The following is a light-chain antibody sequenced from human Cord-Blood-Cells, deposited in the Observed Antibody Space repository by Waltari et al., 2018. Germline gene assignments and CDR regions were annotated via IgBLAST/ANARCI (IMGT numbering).Light chain of an antibody. CDR2: EGS. J-gene: IGLJ1*01. CDR3: CSYAGSSV. CDR1: SSDVGSYNL. Sequence: QSALTQPASVSGSPGQSITISCTGTSSDVGSYNLVSWYQQHPGKAPKLMIYEGSKRPSGVSKRFAGSKSGNTASLTISGLQAEDEADYYCCSYAGSSVFGTGTKVTVL. V-gene: IGLV2-23*01.